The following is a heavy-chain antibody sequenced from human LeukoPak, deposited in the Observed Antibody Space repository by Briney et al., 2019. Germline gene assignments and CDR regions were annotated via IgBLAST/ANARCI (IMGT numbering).Heavy chain of an antibody. V-gene: IGHV1-46*01. CDR2: INPSGGST. CDR1: GYTFTSYY. D-gene: IGHD3-10*01. CDR3: ARPYNWNLIPMVRGVTDNAFDI. Sequence: VASVKVSCKASGYTFTSYYMHWVRQAPGQGLEWMGIINPSGGSTSYAQKFQGRVTMTRDTSTSTVYMELSSLRSEDTAVYYCARPYNWNLIPMVRGVTDNAFDIWGQGIMVTVSS. J-gene: IGHJ3*02.